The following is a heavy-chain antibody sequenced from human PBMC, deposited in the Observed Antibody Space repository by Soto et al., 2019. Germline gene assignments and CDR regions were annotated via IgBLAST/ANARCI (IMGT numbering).Heavy chain of an antibody. CDR2: ISYDGSNK. V-gene: IGHV3-30-3*01. Sequence: QVQLVESGGGVVQPGRSLRLSCAASGFTFSSYAMHWVRQAPGKGLEWVAVISYDGSNKYYADSVKGRFTISRDNSKNTLYLQMNSLRAEDTAVYYCAREGWDIVGVPAARVRYFDYWGQGTLVTVSS. D-gene: IGHD2-2*01. J-gene: IGHJ4*02. CDR1: GFTFSSYA. CDR3: AREGWDIVGVPAARVRYFDY.